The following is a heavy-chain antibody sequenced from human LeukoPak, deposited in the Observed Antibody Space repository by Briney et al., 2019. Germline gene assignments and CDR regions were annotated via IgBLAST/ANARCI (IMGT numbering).Heavy chain of an antibody. J-gene: IGHJ6*02. CDR3: ARVHAMAYYYGMDV. D-gene: IGHD5-24*01. CDR1: GFTFSSYE. V-gene: IGHV3-48*03. Sequence: HPGGSLRLSCAASGFTFSSYEMNWVRQAPGKGLEWVSYISSSGSTIYYADSVKGRFTISRDNAKNSLYLQMNSLRAEDTAVYYCARVHAMAYYYGMDVWGQGTTVTVSS. CDR2: ISSSGSTI.